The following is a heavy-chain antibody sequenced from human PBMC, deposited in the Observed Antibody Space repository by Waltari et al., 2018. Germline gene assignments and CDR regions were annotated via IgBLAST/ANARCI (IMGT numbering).Heavy chain of an antibody. V-gene: IGHV4-59*01. J-gene: IGHJ6*03. CDR2: IYYSGST. CDR3: ARLTPGYYYMDV. Sequence: QVQLQESGPGLVKPSETLSLTCTVSGGSISSYYWSWFRQPPGKGLEWIGYIYYSGSTNYNPSLKSRVTISVDTSKNQFSLKLSSVTAADTAVYYCARLTPGYYYMDVWGKGTTVTVSS. CDR1: GGSISSYY.